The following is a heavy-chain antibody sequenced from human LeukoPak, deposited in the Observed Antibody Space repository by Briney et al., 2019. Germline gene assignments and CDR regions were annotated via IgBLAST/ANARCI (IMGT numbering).Heavy chain of an antibody. D-gene: IGHD3-22*01. J-gene: IGHJ6*03. Sequence: ASVKVSCKASGYTFTSYDINWVRQATGQGLEWMGWMNPNSGNTGYAQKFQGRVTITRNSSISTAYMELSSLRSEDTAWYYCESCGIGSSGYYPQFGYHYYLDVWRKGTTLTVSS. CDR1: GYTFTSYD. CDR2: MNPNSGNT. V-gene: IGHV1-8*03. CDR3: ESCGIGSSGYYPQFGYHYYLDV.